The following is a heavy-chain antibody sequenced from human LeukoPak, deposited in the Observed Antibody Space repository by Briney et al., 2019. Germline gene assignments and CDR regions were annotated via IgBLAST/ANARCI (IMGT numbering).Heavy chain of an antibody. D-gene: IGHD1-7*01. CDR3: ARDRVDWLELLDY. V-gene: IGHV3-21*01. CDR1: GFTFSSYS. CDR2: ISSSSSYI. J-gene: IGHJ4*02. Sequence: PGGSLRLSCAASGFTFSSYSMNWVRQAPGKGLEWVSSISSSSSYIYYTDSVKGRFTISRDNAKNSLYLQMNSLRAEDTAVYYCARDRVDWLELLDYWGQGTLVTISS.